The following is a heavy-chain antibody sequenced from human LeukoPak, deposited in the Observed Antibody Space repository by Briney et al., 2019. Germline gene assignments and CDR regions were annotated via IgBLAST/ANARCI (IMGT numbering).Heavy chain of an antibody. CDR2: ISESGTTI. CDR1: GFTFRSYE. CDR3: ARDDQGSDPYYFDY. Sequence: GGSLRLSCAASGFTFRSYEMNWVRQAPGKGLEWLSYISESGTTIYYADSVKGRFAISRDNAKNSLYLQMSSLRAEDTAVYYCARDDQGSDPYYFDYWGQGTLVTVSS. J-gene: IGHJ4*02. D-gene: IGHD3-10*01. V-gene: IGHV3-48*03.